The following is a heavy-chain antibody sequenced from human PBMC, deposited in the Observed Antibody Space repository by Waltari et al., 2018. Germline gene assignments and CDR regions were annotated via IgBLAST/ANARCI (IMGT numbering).Heavy chain of an antibody. CDR3: ARLVSFRITIFGVVIPLQFDY. J-gene: IGHJ4*02. CDR2: INHSGST. D-gene: IGHD3-3*01. V-gene: IGHV4-34*01. CDR1: GGSFSGYY. Sequence: QVQLQQWGAGLLKPSETLSLTCAVYGGSFSGYYWSWIRQPPGKGLEWIGEINHSGSTNYNPSLKSRVTISVDTSKNQFSLKLSSVTAADTAVYYCARLVSFRITIFGVVIPLQFDYWGQGTLVTVSS.